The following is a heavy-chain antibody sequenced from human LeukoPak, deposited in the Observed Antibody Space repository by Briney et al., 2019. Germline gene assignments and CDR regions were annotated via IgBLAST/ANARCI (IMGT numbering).Heavy chain of an antibody. V-gene: IGHV3-21*04. J-gene: IGHJ4*02. D-gene: IGHD1-26*01. CDR1: GFALKSYS. CDR2: ISYTGTYI. Sequence: GSLRLSCAGSGFALKSYSLTWVRQAPGKGLEWVSSISYTGTYIYYADSVKGRFTISSDNAQNSLYLQMNSMRAEDTAIYYCVRDRGTYRPIDYWGQGTLVTVSS. CDR3: VRDRGTYRPIDY.